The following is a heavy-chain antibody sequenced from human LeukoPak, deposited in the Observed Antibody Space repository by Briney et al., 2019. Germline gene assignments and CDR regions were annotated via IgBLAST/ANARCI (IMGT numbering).Heavy chain of an antibody. V-gene: IGHV3-74*01. CDR3: ARGGLGAGVDY. D-gene: IGHD3-3*01. Sequence: RPGGSLRLSCAASGFTFTSHWMHWVRQAPGKGLVWVSYINSDGSSTTYVDSVKGRFTISRDNAKNTLHLQMNSLRAEDTAVYYCARGGLGAGVDYWGQGTLVTVSS. CDR2: INSDGSST. CDR1: GFTFTSHW. J-gene: IGHJ4*02.